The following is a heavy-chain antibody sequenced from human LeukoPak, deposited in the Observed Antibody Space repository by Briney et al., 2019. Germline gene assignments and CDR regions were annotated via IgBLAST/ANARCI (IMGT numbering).Heavy chain of an antibody. CDR3: ARGVRSWFDP. D-gene: IGHD4-23*01. CDR1: GYSISSGYY. J-gene: IGHJ5*02. V-gene: IGHV4-38-2*02. Sequence: PSETLSLTCTVSGYSISSGYYWGWIRQPPGKGLEWIGSIYYSGSTYYNPSLKSRVTISVDTSKNQFSLKLSSVTAADTAVYYCARGVRSWFDPWGQGTLVTVSS. CDR2: IYYSGST.